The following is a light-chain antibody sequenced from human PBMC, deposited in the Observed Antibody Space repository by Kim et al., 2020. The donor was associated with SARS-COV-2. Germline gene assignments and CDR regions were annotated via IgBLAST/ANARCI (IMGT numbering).Light chain of an antibody. CDR1: KLGDKY. J-gene: IGLJ2*01. Sequence: VSPGQTASITCSGDKLGDKYACWYQQKPGQSPVLVIYQDSKRPSGIPERFSGSNSGNTATLTISGTQAMDEADYYCQAWDSSTAVFDGGTQLTVL. V-gene: IGLV3-1*01. CDR2: QDS. CDR3: QAWDSSTAV.